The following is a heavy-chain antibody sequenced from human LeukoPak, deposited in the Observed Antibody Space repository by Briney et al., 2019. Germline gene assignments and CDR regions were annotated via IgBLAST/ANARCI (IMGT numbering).Heavy chain of an antibody. V-gene: IGHV4-59*08. D-gene: IGHD2-8*01. CDR1: GGSISSYY. Sequence: PSETLSLTCTVSGGSISSYYRSWIRQPPGKGLEWIGYIYYSGSTNYNPSLKSRVTISVDTSKNQFSLKLSSVTAADTAVYYCARHQVLEFFDYWGQGTLVTVSS. CDR2: IYYSGST. J-gene: IGHJ4*02. CDR3: ARHQVLEFFDY.